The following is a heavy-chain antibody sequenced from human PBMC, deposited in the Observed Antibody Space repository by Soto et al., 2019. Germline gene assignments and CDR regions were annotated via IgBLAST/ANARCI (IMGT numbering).Heavy chain of an antibody. V-gene: IGHV1-69*13. J-gene: IGHJ5*02. Sequence: GASVKVSCKASGGTLSRYAISWVRQAPGQGLEWMGGIIPIFGPANYAQKFQGRVTITADESTSIAYMELSSLRSEDKAVYSCATGSVYGSARYYGLAAGKYNWYGPWGRGCLVGV. D-gene: IGHD3-10*01. CDR2: IIPIFGPA. CDR1: GGTLSRYA. CDR3: ATGSVYGSARYYGLAAGKYNWYGP.